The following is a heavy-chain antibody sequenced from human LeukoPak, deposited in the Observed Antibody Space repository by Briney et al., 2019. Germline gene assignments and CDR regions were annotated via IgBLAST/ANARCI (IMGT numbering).Heavy chain of an antibody. J-gene: IGHJ4*02. CDR3: AGVRDSIVGANFDY. CDR1: GYSISSGYY. CDR2: IYHSGST. Sequence: SETLSLTCTVSGYSISSGYYWGWIRQPPGKGLEWIGSIYHSGSTYYNPSLKSRVTISVDTSKNQFSLKLSSVTAADTAVYYCAGVRDSIVGANFDYWGQGTLVTVSS. V-gene: IGHV4-38-2*02. D-gene: IGHD1-26*01.